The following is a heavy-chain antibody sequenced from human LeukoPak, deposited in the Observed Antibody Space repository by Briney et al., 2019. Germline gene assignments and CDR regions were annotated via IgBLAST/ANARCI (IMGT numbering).Heavy chain of an antibody. D-gene: IGHD2-15*01. CDR3: ARDVYSGGTYYLDN. CDR1: GFTFSSYS. Sequence: GGSLRLSCAASGFTFSSYSMNWVRQAPGRGLEWVSSIGSSSSYIYYTDSVKGRFTISRDNAKNSLYLQMNSLRAEDTAVYYCARDVYSGGTYYLDNWGQGTLVTVSS. CDR2: IGSSSSYI. J-gene: IGHJ4*02. V-gene: IGHV3-21*01.